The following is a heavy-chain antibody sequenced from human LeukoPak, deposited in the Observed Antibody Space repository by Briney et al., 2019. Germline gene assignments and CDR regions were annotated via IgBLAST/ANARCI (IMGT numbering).Heavy chain of an antibody. CDR2: INSDGSST. CDR1: GFTFSTYW. D-gene: IGHD2-2*01. CDR3: ATDVPAVTIFGY. V-gene: IGHV3-74*01. Sequence: GGSLRLSCAASGFTFSTYWVHWVRQAPGTGLVWVSLINSDGSSTNYADSVKGRFTISRDNAKNTLYLQMNSLRAEDTAVYYCATDVPAVTIFGYWGQGTLVTVSS. J-gene: IGHJ4*02.